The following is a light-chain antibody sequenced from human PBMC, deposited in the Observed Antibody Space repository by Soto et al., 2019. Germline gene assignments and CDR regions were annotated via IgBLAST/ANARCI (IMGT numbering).Light chain of an antibody. CDR2: GNG. J-gene: IGLJ1*01. V-gene: IGLV1-40*01. CDR1: SSSIGAGYE. Sequence: QSVLTQPPSVSGAPGQRATISCSGTSSSIGAGYEVHWYHQLPGTAPKLVVSGNGNRPSGVPDRLSASKSGTSASLAITGLQAEDEGHYSCQSYDKRLTAYVFGTGTKVTVL. CDR3: QSYDKRLTAYV.